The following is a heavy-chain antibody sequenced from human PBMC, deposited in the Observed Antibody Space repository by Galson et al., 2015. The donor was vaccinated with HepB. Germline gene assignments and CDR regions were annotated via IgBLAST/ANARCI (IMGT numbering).Heavy chain of an antibody. CDR1: GFTFSSYA. J-gene: IGHJ4*02. V-gene: IGHV3-30-3*01. D-gene: IGHD2-21*01. CDR3: ARDIAISGLDY. Sequence: SLRLSCAASGFTFSSYAMHWVRQAPGKGLEWVAVISYDGSNKYYADSVKGRFTISRDNSKNTLYLQMNSLRAEDTAVYYCARDIAISGLDYWGQGTLVTVAS. CDR2: ISYDGSNK.